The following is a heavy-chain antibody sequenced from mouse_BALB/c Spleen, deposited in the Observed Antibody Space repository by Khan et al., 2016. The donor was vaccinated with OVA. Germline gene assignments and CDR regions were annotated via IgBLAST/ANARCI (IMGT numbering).Heavy chain of an antibody. J-gene: IGHJ1*01. V-gene: IGHV9-1*02. Sequence: QIQLVQSGPELKKPGETVKISCKASGYTFTNYGMNWVKQAPGKGLKWMGWINTYTGEPTYADDFKGRFAFSLETSASTAYLHINNLKNEDMATYFCARTCTTATSYFDVWGAGTTVTVSS. CDR1: GYTFTNYG. CDR2: INTYTGEP. CDR3: ARTCTTATSYFDV. D-gene: IGHD1-2*01.